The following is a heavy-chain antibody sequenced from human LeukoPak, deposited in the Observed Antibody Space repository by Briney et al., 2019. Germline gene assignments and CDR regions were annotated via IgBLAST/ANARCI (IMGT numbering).Heavy chain of an antibody. J-gene: IGHJ4*02. CDR2: ISGSGGST. CDR1: GFTFSSYA. CDR3: AKDPLGYCSGGSCYD. Sequence: PGGSLRLSCAASGFTFSSYAMSWVRQAPGKGLEWVSAISGSGGSTYYADSVKGRFTIPRDNSKNTLYLQMNSLRAEDTAVYYCAKDPLGYCSGGSCYDWGQGTLVTVSS. D-gene: IGHD2-15*01. V-gene: IGHV3-23*01.